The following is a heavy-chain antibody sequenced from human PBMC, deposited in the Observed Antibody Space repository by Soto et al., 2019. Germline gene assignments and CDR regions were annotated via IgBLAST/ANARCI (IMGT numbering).Heavy chain of an antibody. CDR3: ARGLSVTLFDN. J-gene: IGHJ4*02. D-gene: IGHD4-17*01. CDR2: IYYSGST. V-gene: IGHV4-31*03. Sequence: QVQLQESGPGLVKPSHTLSLTCTVSGGSISTGGYYGTWIRRHPGKGLEWIGYIYYSGSTYYNPSLKRRVTIAVDTSKNQFSLKLSSVTAADTAVYYCARGLSVTLFDNWGQGTLVTVSS. CDR1: GGSISTGGYY.